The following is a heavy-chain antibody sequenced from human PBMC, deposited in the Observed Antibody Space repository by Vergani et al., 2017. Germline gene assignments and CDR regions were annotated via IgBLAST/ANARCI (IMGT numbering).Heavy chain of an antibody. CDR2: ISAYNGNT. CDR3: ARGGRGDGYHYLFYY. D-gene: IGHD5-24*01. V-gene: IGHV1-18*01. CDR1: GYSFYTYG. J-gene: IGHJ4*02. Sequence: QVQLVQSGAEMKKPGASVKVSCKASGYSFYTYGISWVRQAPGQGLEWMGLISAYNGNTNYAQKFQGRVTMTRDTSTSTDYMELSRLRSDDTAVYYCARGGRGDGYHYLFYYWGQGTLVTVSS.